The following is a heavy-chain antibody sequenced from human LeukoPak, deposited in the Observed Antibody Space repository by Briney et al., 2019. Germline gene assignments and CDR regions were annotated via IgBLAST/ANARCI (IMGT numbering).Heavy chain of an antibody. J-gene: IGHJ5*01. Sequence: SETLSLTCPVEGGSISSNSRYWGWIRQPPGKGLQWVGSIFYSGSTYYNPSLKSRVTISVDTSKTQFSLKLSSVTAAGTAVYYCARGVDSGSTPQGFWFDSWGQGTLVTVSS. CDR3: ARGVDSGSTPQGFWFDS. V-gene: IGHV4-39*01. D-gene: IGHD6-13*01. CDR1: GGSISSNSRY. CDR2: IFYSGST.